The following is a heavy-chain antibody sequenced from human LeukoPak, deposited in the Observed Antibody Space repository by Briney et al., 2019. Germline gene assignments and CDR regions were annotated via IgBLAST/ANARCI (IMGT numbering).Heavy chain of an antibody. CDR2: ISYSGTT. CDR1: GGSINSFY. J-gene: IGHJ4*02. V-gene: IGHV4-59*01. CDR3: ARIFGFGGGYFDY. Sequence: SETLSLTCTVSGGSINSFYWSWIRQAPGKGLEWIGYISYSGTTNYNPSLKSRVTMSVDTSKNQFSLKLSSVTAADTAVYFCARIFGFGGGYFDYWGQGTLVTVSS. D-gene: IGHD3-10*01.